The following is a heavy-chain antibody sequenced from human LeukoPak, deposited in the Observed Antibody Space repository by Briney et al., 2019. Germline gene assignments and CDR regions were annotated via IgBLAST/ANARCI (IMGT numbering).Heavy chain of an antibody. CDR2: ISSSSSTI. J-gene: IGHJ4*02. CDR3: ARENCGGDCYSPLDY. CDR1: GFTFSSYS. V-gene: IGHV3-48*01. D-gene: IGHD2-21*02. Sequence: GGSLRLSCAASGFTFSSYSMNWVRQAPGKGLEWVSYISSSSSTIYYADSVKGRFTISRDNAKNSLYLQMNSLRAEDTAVYYCARENCGGDCYSPLDYWGQGTLVTVSS.